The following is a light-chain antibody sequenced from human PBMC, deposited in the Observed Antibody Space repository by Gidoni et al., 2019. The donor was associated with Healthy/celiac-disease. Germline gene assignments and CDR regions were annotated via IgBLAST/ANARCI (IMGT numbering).Light chain of an antibody. CDR2: AAS. CDR3: QQYYSYPQE. V-gene: IGKV1-8*01. CDR1: QGISSY. J-gene: IGKJ3*01. Sequence: AIRMTQSPSSFSASTGDRVTITCRASQGISSYLAWYQQKPGKAPKLLIYAASTLQSGVPSRFSGSGSGTDFTLTISCLQSEDFATYYCQQYYSYPQEFXPXTKVDIK.